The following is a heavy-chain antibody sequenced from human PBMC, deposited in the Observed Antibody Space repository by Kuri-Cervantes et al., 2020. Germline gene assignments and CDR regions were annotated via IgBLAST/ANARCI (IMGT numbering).Heavy chain of an antibody. CDR2: ISGSGGST. Sequence: GESLKISCAASGCTFSSYAMSWVRQAPGKGLEWVSAISGSGGSTYYADSVKGRFTISRDNSKNTLYLQMNSLRAEDTAVYYCARGFHRQWLTYFDYWGQGTLVTVSS. CDR1: GCTFSSYA. D-gene: IGHD6-19*01. CDR3: ARGFHRQWLTYFDY. V-gene: IGHV3-23*01. J-gene: IGHJ4*02.